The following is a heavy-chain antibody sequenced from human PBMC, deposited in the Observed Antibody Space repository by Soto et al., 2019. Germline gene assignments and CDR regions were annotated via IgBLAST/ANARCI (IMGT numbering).Heavy chain of an antibody. Sequence: QVQLVESGGGVVQPGRSLRLSCAASGFTFSSYGMHWVRQAPGKGLEWVAVIWYDGSNKYYADSVKGRFTISRDNSKNTLYLQMNSLRAEDTAVYYCARDRKVVITYYFDYWGQGTLVTDSS. J-gene: IGHJ4*02. D-gene: IGHD3-22*01. CDR1: GFTFSSYG. V-gene: IGHV3-33*01. CDR3: ARDRKVVITYYFDY. CDR2: IWYDGSNK.